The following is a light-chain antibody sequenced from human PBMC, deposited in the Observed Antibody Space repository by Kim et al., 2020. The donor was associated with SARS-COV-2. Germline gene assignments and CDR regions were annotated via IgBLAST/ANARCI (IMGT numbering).Light chain of an antibody. V-gene: IGKV1-17*01. CDR1: KDIRND. CDR3: LQHNTYPST. Sequence: ASLRDRVTITCRASKDIRNDLGWYQQNTGRAPKRLIYGASSLQSGVPSRFSGSGSGTEFTLTNNSLQPEDFATYFCLQHNTYPSTFGQGTRLEIK. CDR2: GAS. J-gene: IGKJ5*01.